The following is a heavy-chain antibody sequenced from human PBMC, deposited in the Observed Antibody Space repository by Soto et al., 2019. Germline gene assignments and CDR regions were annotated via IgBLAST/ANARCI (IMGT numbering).Heavy chain of an antibody. CDR3: ASPDYDIAFDI. V-gene: IGHV3-30-3*01. CDR2: ISYDGSNK. D-gene: IGHD3-9*01. CDR1: GFTFSSYA. Sequence: QVQLVESGGGVVQPGRSLRLSCAASGFTFSSYAMHWVRQAPGKGLEWVAVISYDGSNKYYADSVKGRFTISRDNSKNTLYLQMNSLRAEDTAVYYCASPDYDIAFDIWGQGTMVTVSS. J-gene: IGHJ3*02.